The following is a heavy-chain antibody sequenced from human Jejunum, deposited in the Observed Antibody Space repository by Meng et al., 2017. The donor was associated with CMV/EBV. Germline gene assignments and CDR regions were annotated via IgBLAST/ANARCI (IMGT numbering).Heavy chain of an antibody. CDR3: SRDNSGVT. V-gene: IGHV3-21*02. J-gene: IGHJ4*02. D-gene: IGHD1-26*01. Sequence: EVQMVESGGDLVKPGGSLRLSCAGFGFTFSKYSMNWVRQAPGKGLEWVSSITSSSSYIYYADSVKGRFTISRDNAKNLVYLEMNSLRVEDTAIYYCSRDNSGVTGGQGTLVTVAS. CDR2: ITSSSSYI. CDR1: GFTFSKYS.